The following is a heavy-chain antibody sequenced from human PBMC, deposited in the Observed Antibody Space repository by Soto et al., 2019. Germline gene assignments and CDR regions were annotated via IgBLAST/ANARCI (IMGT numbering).Heavy chain of an antibody. J-gene: IGHJ5*02. CDR1: GDSVSSNTAS. CDR2: KYFRSKWYN. D-gene: IGHD5-12*01. Sequence: SQTLSLTCVISGDSVSSNTASWNWIRQSPSRGLEWLGRKYFRSKWYNDYAVSVKSRIIINPDTSNNQFSLQLNSVTPEDTAVYFCAKGDNLGPKTGYAFDPWGQGIMVTVSS. V-gene: IGHV6-1*01. CDR3: AKGDNLGPKTGYAFDP.